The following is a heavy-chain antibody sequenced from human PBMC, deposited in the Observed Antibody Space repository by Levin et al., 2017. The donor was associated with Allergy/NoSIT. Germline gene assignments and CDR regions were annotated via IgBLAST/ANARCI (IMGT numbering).Heavy chain of an antibody. Sequence: SGPTLVKPTQTLTLTCTFSGFSLSTSGMCVSWIRQPPGKALEWLARIDWDDDKYYSTSLKTRLTISKDTSKNQVVLTMTNMDPVDTATYYCARSTCHPPQPLITMVRGVITFDAFDIWGQGTMVTVSS. V-gene: IGHV2-70*11. CDR1: GFSLSTSGMC. CDR2: IDWDDDK. CDR3: ARSTCHPPQPLITMVRGVITFDAFDI. D-gene: IGHD3-10*01. J-gene: IGHJ3*02.